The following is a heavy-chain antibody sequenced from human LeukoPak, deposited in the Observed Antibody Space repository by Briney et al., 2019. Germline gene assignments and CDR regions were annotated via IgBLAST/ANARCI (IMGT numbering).Heavy chain of an antibody. Sequence: GGSLRLSCSASGFTFSSCGMYWVRQAPGKGLEYVSVITSDGTTTYYADSVKGRFTISRDNPKNTLYLQMSSLGAEDTAVYYCLTSPKHSDNYWGQGTLVTVSS. J-gene: IGHJ4*02. CDR1: GFTFSSCG. V-gene: IGHV3-64D*06. D-gene: IGHD3-22*01. CDR2: ITSDGTTT. CDR3: LTSPKHSDNY.